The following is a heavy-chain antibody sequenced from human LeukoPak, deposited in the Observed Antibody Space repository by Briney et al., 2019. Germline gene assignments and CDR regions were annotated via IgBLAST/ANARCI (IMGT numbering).Heavy chain of an antibody. Sequence: ASVKVSCKASGGTFSSYAISWVRQAPGQGPEWIGGIIPISGTAKYAQKLQGRVTISADVSTGTAYMELSSLRSEDTAVYYCAGSYNRYYAQDYWGQGALVTVSS. D-gene: IGHD1-14*01. V-gene: IGHV1-69*13. CDR3: AGSYNRYYAQDY. J-gene: IGHJ4*02. CDR2: IIPISGTA. CDR1: GGTFSSYA.